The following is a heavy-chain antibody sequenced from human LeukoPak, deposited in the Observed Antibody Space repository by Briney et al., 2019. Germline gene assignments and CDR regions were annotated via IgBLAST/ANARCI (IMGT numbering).Heavy chain of an antibody. CDR2: INHSGNA. CDR1: GASFSAYW. V-gene: IGHV4-34*01. J-gene: IGHJ4*02. D-gene: IGHD2-2*01. Sequence: SETLSLTCTVSGASFSAYWWSWVRQPPGKGLEWFGEINHSGNANYNPSLKSRVTISVDTSKNQFSLKLSSVTASDTAVYYCSSTNFYLEYWGLGSLVTVSS. CDR3: SSTNFYLEY.